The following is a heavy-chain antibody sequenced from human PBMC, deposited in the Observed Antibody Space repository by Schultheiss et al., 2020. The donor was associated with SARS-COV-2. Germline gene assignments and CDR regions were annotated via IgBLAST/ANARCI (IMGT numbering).Heavy chain of an antibody. J-gene: IGHJ4*02. CDR3: ARRSPAAAEIAFDY. D-gene: IGHD6-13*01. CDR1: GGSISSGGYY. V-gene: IGHV4-39*01. CDR2: IYYSGST. Sequence: SETLSLTCTVSGGSISSGGYYWGWIRQPPGKGLEWIGSIYYSGSTYYNPSLKSRVTISVDTSKNQFSLKLSSVTAADTAVYYCARRSPAAAEIAFDYWGQGTLVTVSS.